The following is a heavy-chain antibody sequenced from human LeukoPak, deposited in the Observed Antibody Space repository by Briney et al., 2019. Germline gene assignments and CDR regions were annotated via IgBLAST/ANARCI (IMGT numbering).Heavy chain of an antibody. CDR2: ITISSSYI. CDR3: PEVHGQAAVDY. V-gene: IGHV3-21*01. CDR1: GFTFSSYS. D-gene: IGHD2-15*01. Sequence: PGGTLRLSCAASGFTFSSYSMNWVRQAPGKGLEWVSSITISSSYIYYADSVKGRFTISRDNAKNSLSLPMNILTAEDTPVYNCPEVHGQAAVDYWGHGDLVTVSP. J-gene: IGHJ4*01.